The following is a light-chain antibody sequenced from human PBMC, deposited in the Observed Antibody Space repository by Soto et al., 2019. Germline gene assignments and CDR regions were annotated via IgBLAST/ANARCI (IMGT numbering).Light chain of an antibody. Sequence: SLLPQPSSVSGSPGQSITISCTRTSSDVGSYNLVSWYQQHPGKAPKVMIYEVSKRPSGVPNRFSGSKSGNTASLTISGLQAEDEADYYCCSYAGSSTYVFGPGTKVTVL. CDR3: CSYAGSSTYV. V-gene: IGLV2-23*02. CDR2: EVS. CDR1: SSDVGSYNL. J-gene: IGLJ1*01.